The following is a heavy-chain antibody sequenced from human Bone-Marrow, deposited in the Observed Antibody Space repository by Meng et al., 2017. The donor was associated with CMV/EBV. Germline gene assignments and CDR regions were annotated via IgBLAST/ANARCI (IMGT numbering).Heavy chain of an antibody. D-gene: IGHD5-12*01. CDR3: ARAGDYDY. CDR1: GFTFSTYG. V-gene: IGHV3-23*01. J-gene: IGHJ4*02. CDR2: INGGGGNI. Sequence: SLTLSCAASGFTFSTYGIHWVRQAPGKGLEWVSGINGGGGNIYYADSVKGRFTISRDNSKNTLYLQMNSLTVDDTALYYCARAGDYDYWGQGTLVTVSS.